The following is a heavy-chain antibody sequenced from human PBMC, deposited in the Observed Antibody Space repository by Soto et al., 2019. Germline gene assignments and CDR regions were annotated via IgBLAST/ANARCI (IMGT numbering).Heavy chain of an antibody. V-gene: IGHV3-7*01. D-gene: IGHD6-6*01. Sequence: GGSLRLSCAASGFTFSSYWMSWVRQAPGKGLEWVANIKQDGSEKYYVDSVKGRFTISRDNAKNSLYLQMNSLRAEDTAVYYCASAPQLVRDYFDYWGQGTLVTVSS. CDR3: ASAPQLVRDYFDY. J-gene: IGHJ4*02. CDR2: IKQDGSEK. CDR1: GFTFSSYW.